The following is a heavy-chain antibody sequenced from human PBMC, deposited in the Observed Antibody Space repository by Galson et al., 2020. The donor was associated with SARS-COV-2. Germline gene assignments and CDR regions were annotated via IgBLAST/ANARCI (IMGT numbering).Heavy chain of an antibody. J-gene: IGHJ4*02. D-gene: IGHD3-3*01. CDR2: TSGSGGST. CDR1: GFTFSSYA. Sequence: GESLKISCAASGFTFSSYAMSWVRQAPGKGLEWVSATSGSGGSTYYAASVKGRFTISSDNSNNTLYLQMNSLRAEDTAVYYCAKDRYYDFLSGDYFDYWGQGTLVTVSS. CDR3: AKDRYYDFLSGDYFDY. V-gene: IGHV3-23*01.